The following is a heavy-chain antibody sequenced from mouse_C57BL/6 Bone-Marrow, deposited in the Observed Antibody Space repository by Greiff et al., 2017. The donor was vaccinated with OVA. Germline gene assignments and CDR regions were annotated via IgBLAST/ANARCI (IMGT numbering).Heavy chain of an antibody. CDR2: IDPSDSET. D-gene: IGHD1-1*01. V-gene: IGHV1-52*01. Sequence: VQLLQPGAELVRPGSSVKLSCTASGFTFTSSWMHWVKQRPIQGLEWIGNIDPSDSETHYNPKFKDKATLTVDKSSSTAYLQISSLTSEDSAVYDCASEKNDGGSSYDYAMYYWGQGTSVTVSA. CDR3: ASEKNDGGSSYDYAMYY. CDR1: GFTFTSSW. J-gene: IGHJ4*01.